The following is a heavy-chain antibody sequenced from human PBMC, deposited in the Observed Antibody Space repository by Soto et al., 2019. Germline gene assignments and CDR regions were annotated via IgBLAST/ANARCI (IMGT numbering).Heavy chain of an antibody. CDR3: ARGGEPLGYYGLDV. V-gene: IGHV4-61*01. D-gene: IGHD3-10*01. Sequence: SETLSLTCSVSVVSVRSGNHFCNWIRQPPGRGLEWLGYMYYTGVTNYNPSLKSRVSMSVDTSKNQFSLKLTSLTAADTAVYYCARGGEPLGYYGLDVWGQGTTVNVSS. CDR2: MYYTGVT. J-gene: IGHJ6*02. CDR1: VVSVRSGNHF.